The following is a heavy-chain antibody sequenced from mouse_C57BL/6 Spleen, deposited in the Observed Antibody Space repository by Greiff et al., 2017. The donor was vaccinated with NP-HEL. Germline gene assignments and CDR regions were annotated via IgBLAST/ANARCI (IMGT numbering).Heavy chain of an antibody. CDR2: IYPGDGDT. V-gene: IGHV1-80*01. CDR1: GYAFSSYW. D-gene: IGHD2-4*01. CDR3: ARSGYDYPFDY. Sequence: QVQLKQSGAELVKPGASVKISCKASGYAFSSYWMNWVKQRPGKGLEWIGQIYPGDGDTNYNGKFKGKATLTAATSSSKAYMKLSSLTSEDSAVYFCARSGYDYPFDYWGQGTTLTVSS. J-gene: IGHJ2*01.